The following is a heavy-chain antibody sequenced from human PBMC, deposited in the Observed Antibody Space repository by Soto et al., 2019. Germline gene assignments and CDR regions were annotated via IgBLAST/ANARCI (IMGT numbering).Heavy chain of an antibody. D-gene: IGHD6-13*01. Sequence: EVQLLESGGGLVQPGGSLRLSCAAYGFTFINYAMSWVRQAPGKGLEWVSTIGGGDGSTYYADSVKGRFTISRDNSNSALYLQMNSLRVGDTAIYYCAKGILVKPPGTRTFDIWGQGTMVIVSS. CDR1: GFTFINYA. CDR3: AKGILVKPPGTRTFDI. J-gene: IGHJ3*02. V-gene: IGHV3-23*01. CDR2: IGGGDGST.